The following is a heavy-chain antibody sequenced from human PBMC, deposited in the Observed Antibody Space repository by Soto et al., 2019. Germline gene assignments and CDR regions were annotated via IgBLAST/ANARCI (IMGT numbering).Heavy chain of an antibody. CDR2: ISSSGSTI. J-gene: IGHJ4*02. Sequence: AGSLRLSCAASGFTFSDYYMSWIRQAPGKGLEWVSYISSSGSTIYYADSVKGRFTISRDNAKNSLYLQMNSLRAEDTAVYYCARYSSSWYYFDYWGQGTLVTVSS. V-gene: IGHV3-11*01. CDR3: ARYSSSWYYFDY. D-gene: IGHD6-13*01. CDR1: GFTFSDYY.